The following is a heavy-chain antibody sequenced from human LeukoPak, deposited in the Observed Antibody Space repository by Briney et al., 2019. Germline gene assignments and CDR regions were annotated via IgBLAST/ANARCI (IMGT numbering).Heavy chain of an antibody. J-gene: IGHJ4*02. CDR2: ITSSSSII. Sequence: GGSLRLSCAASGFTFSRHSMIWVRQTPGKGLEWVSYITSSSSIIYYADSVKGRFTISRDNSKNTLYLQMNSLRAEDTAVYYCARGPSGYHNTGGQGTLVTVSS. V-gene: IGHV3-48*01. D-gene: IGHD5-12*01. CDR3: ARGPSGYHNT. CDR1: GFTFSRHS.